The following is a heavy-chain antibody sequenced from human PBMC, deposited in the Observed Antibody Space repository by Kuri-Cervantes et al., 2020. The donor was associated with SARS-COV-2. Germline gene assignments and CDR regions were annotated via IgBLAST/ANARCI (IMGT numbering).Heavy chain of an antibody. Sequence: GESLKISCKGSGYSFTSYWISWVRQMPGKGLEWMGRIDPTDSYTNYSPSFQGHVTISADRSISTAYLQWSSLKASDTAMYYCARHATMVTYDTQPNWFDPWGQGTLVTVSS. V-gene: IGHV5-10-1*01. J-gene: IGHJ5*02. CDR1: GYSFTSYW. CDR3: ARHATMVTYDTQPNWFDP. CDR2: IDPTDSYT. D-gene: IGHD5-18*01.